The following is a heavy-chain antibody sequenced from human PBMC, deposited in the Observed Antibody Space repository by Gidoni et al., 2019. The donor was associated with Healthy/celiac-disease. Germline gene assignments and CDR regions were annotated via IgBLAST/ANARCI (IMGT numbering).Heavy chain of an antibody. CDR3: TTASGTAYLDDY. D-gene: IGHD1-1*01. CDR1: GFTFRNAW. J-gene: IGHJ4*02. CDR2: IKSKTDGGTT. Sequence: EVQLVESGGGLVKPGGSLRLSFAASGFTFRNAWMSWVRQAPGKGLGWVGRIKSKTDGGTTDYAAPVKGRFTISRDDSKNTLYLQMNSLKTEDTAVYYCTTASGTAYLDDYWGQGTLVTVSS. V-gene: IGHV3-15*01.